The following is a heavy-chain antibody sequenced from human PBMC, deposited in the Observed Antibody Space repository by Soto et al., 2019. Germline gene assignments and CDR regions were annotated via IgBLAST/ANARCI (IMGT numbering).Heavy chain of an antibody. J-gene: IGHJ4*02. D-gene: IGHD5-12*01. V-gene: IGHV3-15*07. Sequence: EAQLVEYGGGLVKTGESLRLSCSAAGFSFTNAWINWVRQAPGKGLEWVGHIKGQIDYEATDYAAPVRGRFTFSRDDSTNRVYLQMNSLKADDTAVYYCAADIPSQGRGEFDFWGQGTQVTVSS. CDR1: GFSFTNAW. CDR2: IKGQIDYEAT. CDR3: AADIPSQGRGEFDF.